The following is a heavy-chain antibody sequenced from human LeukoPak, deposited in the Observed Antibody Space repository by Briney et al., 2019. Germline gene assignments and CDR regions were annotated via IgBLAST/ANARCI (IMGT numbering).Heavy chain of an antibody. CDR1: GGSFSGYY. CDR2: INHSGST. CDR3: AREGGLYGSGSYYAFDI. J-gene: IGHJ3*02. D-gene: IGHD3-10*01. Sequence: SETLSLTCAVYGGSFSGYYWSWIRQPPGKGLEWIGEINHSGSTNYNPSLKSRVTISVDTSKNQFSLKLSSVTAADTAVYYCAREGGLYGSGSYYAFDIWGQGTMVTVSS. V-gene: IGHV4-34*01.